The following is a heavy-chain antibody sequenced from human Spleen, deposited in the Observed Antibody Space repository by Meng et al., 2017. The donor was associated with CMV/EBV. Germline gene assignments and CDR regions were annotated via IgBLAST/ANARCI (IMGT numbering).Heavy chain of an antibody. D-gene: IGHD2-15*01. CDR3: AKDRLLGWFDH. V-gene: IGHV3-23*03. Sequence: SCAASGFAFSSYAMSWVRQAPGKGMEWVSVIYSASHSTYYADSVEGRFTISRDNSKNTLYLQMNSLRAKDTAVYYYAKDRLLGWFDHWGQGTMVTVSS. CDR2: IYSASHST. J-gene: IGHJ5*02. CDR1: GFAFSSYA.